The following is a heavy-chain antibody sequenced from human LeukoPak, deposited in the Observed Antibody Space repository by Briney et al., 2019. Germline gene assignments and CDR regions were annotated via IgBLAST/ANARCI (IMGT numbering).Heavy chain of an antibody. V-gene: IGHV3-33*01. D-gene: IGHD3-22*01. J-gene: IGHJ4*02. CDR3: ARDEGYYDSSGYYYDPGPLDY. Sequence: QTGGSLRLSCAASGFTFSSYGMHWVRQAPGKGLEWVAVIWYDGSNKYYADSVKGRFTISRDNSKNTLYLQMNSLRAEDTAVYYCARDEGYYDSSGYYYDPGPLDYWGQGTLVTVSS. CDR2: IWYDGSNK. CDR1: GFTFSSYG.